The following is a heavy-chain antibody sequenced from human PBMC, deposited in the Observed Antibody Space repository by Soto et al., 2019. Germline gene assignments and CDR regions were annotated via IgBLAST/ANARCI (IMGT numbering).Heavy chain of an antibody. CDR3: AHTYPKTIFWIRGFDP. D-gene: IGHD3-9*01. J-gene: IGHJ5*02. V-gene: IGHV2-5*02. CDR1: GFSLSTSGVG. Sequence: SGPTLVNPTHTLTLTCTFSGFSLSTSGVGVGWIRQPPGKALEWLALIYWDDDKRYSPSLKSRLTITKDTSKNQVVLTMTNMDPVDTAKYYCAHTYPKTIFWIRGFDPWGQGTLVTVSS. CDR2: IYWDDDK.